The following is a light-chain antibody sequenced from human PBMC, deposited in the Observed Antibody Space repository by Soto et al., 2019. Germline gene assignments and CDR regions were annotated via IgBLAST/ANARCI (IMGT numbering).Light chain of an antibody. J-gene: IGKJ1*01. Sequence: IVLTQSPGTLSLSPGERATLSCRASQSVSSTYLAWYQQKPGQAPRLLIYGASSRATGIPDRFSGSGSGTDFTLTISGLEPEDFAVYYCQHYGDSRTFGQGTKVDIK. CDR3: QHYGDSRT. CDR1: QSVSSTY. V-gene: IGKV3-20*01. CDR2: GAS.